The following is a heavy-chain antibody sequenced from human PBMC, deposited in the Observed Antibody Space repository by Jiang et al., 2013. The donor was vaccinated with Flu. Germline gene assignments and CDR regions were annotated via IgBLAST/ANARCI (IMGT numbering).Heavy chain of an antibody. J-gene: IGHJ6*02. Sequence: GLVKPSQTLSLTCTVSGGSISSGSYYWSWIRQPAGKGLEWIGRIYTSGSTNYNPSLKSRVTISVDTSKNQFSLKLSSVTAADTAVYYCARVPYDILTGYSTLHGMDVWGQGTTVTVSS. V-gene: IGHV4-61*02. CDR2: IYTSGST. D-gene: IGHD3-9*01. CDR3: ARVPYDILTGYSTLHGMDV. CDR1: GGSISSGSYY.